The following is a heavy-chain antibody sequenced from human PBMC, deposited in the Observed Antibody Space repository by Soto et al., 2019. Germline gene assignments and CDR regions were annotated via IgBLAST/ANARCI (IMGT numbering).Heavy chain of an antibody. D-gene: IGHD6-13*01. CDR3: ARVPTGIAAAGT. J-gene: IGHJ4*02. V-gene: IGHV3-30-3*01. CDR2: ISYDGSNK. CDR1: GLTFSSYA. Sequence: QVQLVESGGGVVQPGRSLRLSCAASGLTFSSYAMQWVRQAPGKGLEWVAVISYDGSNKYYADSVKGRFTISRDNSKNTLYLQMNSLRAEDTAVYYCARVPTGIAAAGTWGQGTLVTVSS.